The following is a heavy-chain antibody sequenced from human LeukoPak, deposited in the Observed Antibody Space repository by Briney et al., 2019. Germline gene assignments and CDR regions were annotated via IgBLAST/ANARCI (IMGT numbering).Heavy chain of an antibody. CDR1: GYTFSNYD. Sequence: GASVKVSCKASGYTFSNYDISWVRQAPGQGLEWMGWINPNSGGTNYAQKFQGRVTMTRDTSISTAYMELSRLRSDDTAVYYCARDIPDYYYDSSGYAYWGQGTLGTVSS. CDR3: ARDIPDYYYDSSGYAY. V-gene: IGHV1-2*02. CDR2: INPNSGGT. J-gene: IGHJ4*02. D-gene: IGHD3-22*01.